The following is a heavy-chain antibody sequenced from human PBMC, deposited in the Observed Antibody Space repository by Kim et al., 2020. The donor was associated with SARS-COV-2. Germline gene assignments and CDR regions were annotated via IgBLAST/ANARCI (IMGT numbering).Heavy chain of an antibody. D-gene: IGHD3-10*02. CDR1: GFTFSSYA. V-gene: IGHV3-23*03. CDR2: IYSGGSST. Sequence: GGSLRLSCAASGFTFSSYAMSWVRQAPGKGLEWVSVIYSGGSSTYYADSAKGRFTISRDNSNNTLYLQMNSLRAEDTAAYYCAKDDHHDCSGSYLDYWC. CDR3: AKDDHHDCSGSYLDY. J-gene: IGHJ4*01.